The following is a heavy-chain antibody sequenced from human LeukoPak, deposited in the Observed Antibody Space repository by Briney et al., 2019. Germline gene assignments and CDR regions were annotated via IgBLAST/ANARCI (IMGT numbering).Heavy chain of an antibody. J-gene: IGHJ4*02. D-gene: IGHD1-26*01. CDR1: GFTFNKYW. CDR3: ASNSRYSGTYDDY. Sequence: PGGSLRLSCAASGFTFNKYWMFWVCHVPGKGLVWVSRINGDGSSTSYADSVKGRFTISRDNAKNTLYLLMNSLRAEDTAVYYCASNSRYSGTYDDYWGQGTLVTVSS. V-gene: IGHV3-74*01. CDR2: INGDGSST.